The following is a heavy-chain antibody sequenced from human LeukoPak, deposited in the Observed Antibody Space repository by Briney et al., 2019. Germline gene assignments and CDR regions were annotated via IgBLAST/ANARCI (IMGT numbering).Heavy chain of an antibody. D-gene: IGHD2-2*01. CDR3: ARLPYCSSTSCYLAPDDYYYYGMDV. CDR2: INPNSGGR. J-gene: IGHJ6*02. Sequence: VASVKVSCKASGYTFTAYYMHWVRLAPGQGLESMGWINPNSGGRNYAQKFQGRVTMTRDTSISTAYMELSRLRSDDTAVYYCARLPYCSSTSCYLAPDDYYYYGMDVWGQGTTVTVSS. CDR1: GYTFTAYY. V-gene: IGHV1-2*02.